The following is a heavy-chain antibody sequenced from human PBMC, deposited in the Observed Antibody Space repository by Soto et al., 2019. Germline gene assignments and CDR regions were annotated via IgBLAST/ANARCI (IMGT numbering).Heavy chain of an antibody. J-gene: IGHJ6*02. CDR3: ASSEDNMGRGVSRGRTYYYYGMDV. V-gene: IGHV1-69*01. D-gene: IGHD3-10*01. CDR2: IIPIFGTA. CDR1: GGTFSSYA. Sequence: QVQLVQSGAEVKKPGSSVKVSCKASGGTFSSYAISWVRQAPGQGLEWMGGIIPIFGTANYAQKFQGRVTNTAVDATSTAYMELSSLRSEDTAVYYCASSEDNMGRGVSRGRTYYYYGMDVWGQGTTVTVSS.